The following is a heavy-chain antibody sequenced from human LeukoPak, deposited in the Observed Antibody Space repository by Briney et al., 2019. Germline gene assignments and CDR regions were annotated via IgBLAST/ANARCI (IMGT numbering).Heavy chain of an antibody. V-gene: IGHV3-7*01. D-gene: IGHD2-8*01. J-gene: IGHJ4*02. CDR1: GFTFSSYW. CDR2: IKQDGSEK. CDR3: ARADCTNGVCYPYQFDY. Sequence: PGGSLRLSCAASGFTFSSYWMSWVRQAPGKGLGWVANIKQDGSEKYYVDSVKGRFTISRDNAKNSLYLQMNSLRAEDTAVYYCARADCTNGVCYPYQFDYWGQGTLVTVS.